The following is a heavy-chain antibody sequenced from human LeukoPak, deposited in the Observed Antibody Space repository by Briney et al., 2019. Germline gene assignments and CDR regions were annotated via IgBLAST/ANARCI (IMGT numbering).Heavy chain of an antibody. J-gene: IGHJ5*02. D-gene: IGHD2-2*02. CDR3: ARSLVAIVVVPAAIPPDWFDP. Sequence: ASVKVSCKASGYTFTSYGISWVRQAPGQGLEWMGWISAYNGNTNYAQKLQGRVTMTTDTSTSTAYMELRSLRSDDTAVYYCARSLVAIVVVPAAIPPDWFDPWGQGTLVTVSS. CDR1: GYTFTSYG. CDR2: ISAYNGNT. V-gene: IGHV1-18*04.